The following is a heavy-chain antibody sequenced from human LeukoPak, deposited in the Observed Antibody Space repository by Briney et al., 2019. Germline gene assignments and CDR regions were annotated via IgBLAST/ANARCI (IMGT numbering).Heavy chain of an antibody. CDR3: ARHWVGGYCSSTSCYTGLDY. J-gene: IGHJ4*02. Sequence: GESLKISCKGSGYSFSSYWIGWVRQMPGKGLEWMGIINPGDSYIRYGPSFQGQITISVDKSIKTAYLQWSSLKASDTAMYYCARHWVGGYCSSTSCYTGLDYWGQGTLVTVSS. CDR2: INPGDSYI. D-gene: IGHD2-2*02. V-gene: IGHV5-51*01. CDR1: GYSFSSYW.